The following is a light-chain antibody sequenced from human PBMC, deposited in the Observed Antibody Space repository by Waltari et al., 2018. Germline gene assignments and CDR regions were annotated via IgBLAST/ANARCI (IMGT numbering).Light chain of an antibody. CDR3: QVWDSSTDQVV. Sequence: QSALTQPASVSGSPGQSITISCSGTSSVVGGYNYVCWYQQHPGKAPKLIIYDVSVRPSGVSNRFSGSKSGNTASLTISRVEAGDEADYYCQVWDSSTDQVVFGGGTQLTVL. J-gene: IGLJ7*01. CDR1: SSVVGGYNY. V-gene: IGLV2-14*01. CDR2: DVS.